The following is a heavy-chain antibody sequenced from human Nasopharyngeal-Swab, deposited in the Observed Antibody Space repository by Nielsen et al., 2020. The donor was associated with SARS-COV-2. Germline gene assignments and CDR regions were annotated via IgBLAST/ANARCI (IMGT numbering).Heavy chain of an antibody. J-gene: IGHJ3*02. Sequence: GGSLRLSCAASGFTFDEYTMHWVRQARGKGLEWVSLISGDGGSTYYADSVKGRFTISRDNSKNSLYLQMNSLRTEDTALYYCATVLTPVVTPDEDIWGQGTMVTVSS. D-gene: IGHD4-23*01. CDR3: ATVLTPVVTPDEDI. CDR1: GFTFDEYT. V-gene: IGHV3-43*02. CDR2: ISGDGGST.